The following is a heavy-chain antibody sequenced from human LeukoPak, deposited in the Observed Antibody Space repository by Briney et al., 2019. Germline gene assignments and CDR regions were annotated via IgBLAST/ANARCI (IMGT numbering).Heavy chain of an antibody. CDR3: ARGDSSGYYYGVFDH. CDR2: IYYSGST. V-gene: IGHV4-30-4*01. CDR1: GGSISSGDYY. Sequence: KPSETLSLTCTVSGGSISSGDYYWSWIRQPPGKGLEWIGYIYYSGSTYYNPSLKSRVTISVDTSKNQFSLKLSSVTAADTAVYYCARGDSSGYYYGVFDHWGQGTLVTVSS. J-gene: IGHJ4*02. D-gene: IGHD3-22*01.